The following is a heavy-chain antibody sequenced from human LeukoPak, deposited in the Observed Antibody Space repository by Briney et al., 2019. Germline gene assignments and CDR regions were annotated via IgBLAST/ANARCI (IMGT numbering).Heavy chain of an antibody. D-gene: IGHD4-17*01. CDR1: GFTFSSYW. V-gene: IGHV3-7*01. Sequence: GGSLRLSCAASGFTFSSYWMSWVRQAPGKGLEWVASIQQDGSEKYYVDSVKGRFTISRDNAKNSLYLQMNSLRAEDTALYYCARAPGEGWFDPWGQGTLVTVSS. CDR3: ARAPGEGWFDP. CDR2: IQQDGSEK. J-gene: IGHJ5*02.